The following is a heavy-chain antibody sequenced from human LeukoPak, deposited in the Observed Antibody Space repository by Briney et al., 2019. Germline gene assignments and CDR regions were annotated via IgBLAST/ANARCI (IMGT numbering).Heavy chain of an antibody. Sequence: PSETLSLTCTVSGGSISSGGYYWSWIRQHPGKGLEWIGYIYYSGSTYYNPSLKSRVTISVDTSKNQFSLKLSSVTAADTAVYYCARVHYYDSAFDYWGQGTLVTVSS. J-gene: IGHJ4*02. D-gene: IGHD3-22*01. CDR1: GGSISSGGYY. V-gene: IGHV4-31*03. CDR3: ARVHYYDSAFDY. CDR2: IYYSGST.